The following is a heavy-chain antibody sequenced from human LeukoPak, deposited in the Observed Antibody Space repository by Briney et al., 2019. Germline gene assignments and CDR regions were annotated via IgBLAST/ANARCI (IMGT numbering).Heavy chain of an antibody. CDR3: AKDLRFLEWLLVGAFDI. Sequence: GGSLRLSCAASGFTFSSYAMSWVRQAPGKGLEWVSAISGSGGSTYYADSVKGRFTISRDNSKNTLYLQMNSLRAEDTAVYYCAKDLRFLEWLLVGAFDIWGQGTMVTVSS. V-gene: IGHV3-23*01. CDR1: GFTFSSYA. CDR2: ISGSGGST. J-gene: IGHJ3*02. D-gene: IGHD3-3*01.